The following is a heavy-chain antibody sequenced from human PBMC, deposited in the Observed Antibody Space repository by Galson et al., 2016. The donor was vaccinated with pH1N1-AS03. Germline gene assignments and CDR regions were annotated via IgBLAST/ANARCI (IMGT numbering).Heavy chain of an antibody. J-gene: IGHJ4*02. CDR1: GFILRNYD. CDR2: IAATGPT. V-gene: IGHV3-13*01. Sequence: SLRLSCAAFGFILRNYDMHWVRQATGKGLEWVSIIAATGPTHYADSVKGRFTISREIPQNSLYLQMDSLRVEDTAVYYCERAGGYWGQGTLVTVSS. CDR3: ERAGGY.